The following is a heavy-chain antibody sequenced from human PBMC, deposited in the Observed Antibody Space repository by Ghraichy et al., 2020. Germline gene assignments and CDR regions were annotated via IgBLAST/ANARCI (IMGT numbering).Heavy chain of an antibody. Sequence: SQTLSLPCTVSGGSVSSGSYYWSWIRQPPGKGLEWIGYIYYSGSTNYNPSLKSRVTISVDTSKNQFSLKLSSVTAADTAVYYCARDFLGDYMGDWGQGTLVTVSS. CDR1: GGSVSSGSYY. D-gene: IGHD4-17*01. J-gene: IGHJ4*02. V-gene: IGHV4-61*01. CDR2: IYYSGST. CDR3: ARDFLGDYMGD.